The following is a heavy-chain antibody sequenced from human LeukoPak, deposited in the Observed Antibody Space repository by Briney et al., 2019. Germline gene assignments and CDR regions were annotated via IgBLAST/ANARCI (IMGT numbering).Heavy chain of an antibody. J-gene: IGHJ4*02. CDR3: ARDRRGGYSYGSLDY. CDR1: GFTFSSYA. Sequence: GGSLRLSCAASGFTFSSYAMHWVRQAPGKGLEWVAVISYDGSNKYYADSVKGRFTISRDNSKNTLYLQMNSLRAEDTAVYYCARDRRGGYSYGSLDYWGQGTLVTVSS. D-gene: IGHD5-18*01. CDR2: ISYDGSNK. V-gene: IGHV3-30*04.